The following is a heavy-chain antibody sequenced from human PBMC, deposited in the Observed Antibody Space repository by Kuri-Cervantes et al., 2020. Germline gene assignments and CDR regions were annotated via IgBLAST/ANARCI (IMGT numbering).Heavy chain of an antibody. D-gene: IGHD2-2*02. CDR3: ARDGHTFPAAFDI. J-gene: IGHJ3*02. CDR2: IIPIFGTA. V-gene: IGHV1-69*13. Sequence: SVKVSCKASGGTFSSYAIRWVRQAPGQGLEWMGGIIPIFGTANYAQKLQGRITITADESTSTAYMELSSLRSEDTAVYYCARDGHTFPAAFDIWGQGTMVTVSS. CDR1: GGTFSSYA.